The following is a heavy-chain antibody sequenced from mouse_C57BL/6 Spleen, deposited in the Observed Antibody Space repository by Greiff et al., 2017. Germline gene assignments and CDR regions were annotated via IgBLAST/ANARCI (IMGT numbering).Heavy chain of an antibody. Sequence: EVKLLESGGGLVKPGGSLKLSCTASGFTFSDYGMHWVRQAPEKGLEWVAYISSGSSTIYYADTVKGRSTIAKDNATNTLFLQLTSLRSEDAAMYYCARRICSLYYFGDWGQGTTVTVAS. V-gene: IGHV5-17*01. D-gene: IGHD6-1*01. J-gene: IGHJ2*01. CDR1: GFTFSDYG. CDR2: ISSGSSTI. CDR3: ARRICSLYYFGD.